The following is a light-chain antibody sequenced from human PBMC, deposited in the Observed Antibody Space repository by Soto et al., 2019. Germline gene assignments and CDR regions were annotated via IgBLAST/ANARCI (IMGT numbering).Light chain of an antibody. V-gene: IGKV3-20*01. Sequence: EIVLTQSPGTLSLSPGERATLSCRASQSVSSSYLAWYQQKPGQAPRLLIYGASSRATGIPDRFSGSGSGTDFTLTISRLEPEGFAVYYCQQYGSSTGWTFDQGTKVDIK. CDR3: QQYGSSTGWT. J-gene: IGKJ1*01. CDR2: GAS. CDR1: QSVSSSY.